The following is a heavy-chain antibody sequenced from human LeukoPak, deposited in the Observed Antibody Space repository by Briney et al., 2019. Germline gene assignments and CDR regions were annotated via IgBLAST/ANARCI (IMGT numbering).Heavy chain of an antibody. D-gene: IGHD2-2*01. J-gene: IGHJ5*02. CDR1: GDIVSSNSVT. CDR2: TYYRSTRYN. Sequence: SQTLSLTCAISGDIVSSNSVTWNWSRQSPSRGLEWLGRTYYRSTRYNDYAVSVRGRITVNPDTSKNQFSLHLNSVTPEDTAVYYCARRLTQYDCFDPWGQGILVTVSS. CDR3: ARRLTQYDCFDP. V-gene: IGHV6-1*01.